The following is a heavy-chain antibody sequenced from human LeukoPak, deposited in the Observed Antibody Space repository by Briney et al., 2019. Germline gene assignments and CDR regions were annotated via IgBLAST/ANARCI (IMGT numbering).Heavy chain of an antibody. CDR3: ARSLWPEDC. CDR2: INQDGSEK. J-gene: IGHJ4*01. Sequence: GGSLRLSCAASGFTFSSYWMSWVRQAPGKGLEWVANINQDGSEKNYVDSVKGRFTISGDNAKTSFYLQMNSLRAEDTAVYYCARSLWPEDCWGHGTLVTVSS. D-gene: IGHD5-18*01. V-gene: IGHV3-7*01. CDR1: GFTFSSYW.